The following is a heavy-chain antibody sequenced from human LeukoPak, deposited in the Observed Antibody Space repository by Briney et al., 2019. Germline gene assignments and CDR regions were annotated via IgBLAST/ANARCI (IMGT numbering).Heavy chain of an antibody. CDR2: IRNDGSET. CDR3: ARDPLRGDGYAFDY. D-gene: IGHD5-24*01. V-gene: IGHV3-7*01. J-gene: IGHJ4*02. Sequence: PGGSLRLSCAASGFTFTNYWMSWVRQAPGKGLEWVAIIRNDGSETYYVDSVKDRFTISRDTAKTSLFLQMNSLRDEDTAVYYCARDPLRGDGYAFDYWGQGIMVTVSS. CDR1: GFTFTNYW.